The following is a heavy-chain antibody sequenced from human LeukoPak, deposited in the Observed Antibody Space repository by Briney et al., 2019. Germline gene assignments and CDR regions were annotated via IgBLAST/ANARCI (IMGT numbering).Heavy chain of an antibody. V-gene: IGHV1-18*01. CDR2: ISAYNGNT. D-gene: IGHD3-3*01. CDR1: GYTFTSYG. Sequence: VASVKVSCKASGYTFTSYGISWARQAPGQGLEWMGWISAYNGNTNYAQKLQGRVTMTTDTSTSTAYMELRSLRSDDTAVYYCARESAYYDFWSGYYKKYNWFDPWGQGTLVTVSS. J-gene: IGHJ5*02. CDR3: ARESAYYDFWSGYYKKYNWFDP.